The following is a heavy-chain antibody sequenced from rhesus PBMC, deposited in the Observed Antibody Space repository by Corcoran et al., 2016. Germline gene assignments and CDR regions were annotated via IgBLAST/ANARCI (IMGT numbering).Heavy chain of an antibody. J-gene: IGHJ4*01. D-gene: IGHD5-42*01. CDR2: LYWDDDK. CDR3: VRPGYSGDFDY. CDR1: GFSLTTSGMG. Sequence: QVTLQESGHALVQPTQTLTLTCTFSGFSLTTSGMGVGWLRQHQGKALDWLALLYWDDDKRYTPALNTRLSISNDTSKNQVVLTMTNMDPVDTATYYCVRPGYSGDFDYWGQGVLVTVPS. V-gene: IGHV2-174*01.